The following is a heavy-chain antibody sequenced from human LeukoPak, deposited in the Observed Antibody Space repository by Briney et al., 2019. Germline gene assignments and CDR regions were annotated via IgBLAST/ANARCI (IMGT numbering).Heavy chain of an antibody. CDR1: GGTFSSYA. V-gene: IGHV1-2*06. Sequence: ASVKVSCKASGGTFSSYAISWVRQAPGQGLEWMGRIDSNRGGTSYAQNFQGRVTMTRDTSISTAYMEVSGLTSDDTAVYYCARGGSGSGYLYYFDYWGQGTLVSVSS. CDR3: ARGGSGSGYLYYFDY. CDR2: IDSNRGGT. J-gene: IGHJ4*02. D-gene: IGHD3-10*01.